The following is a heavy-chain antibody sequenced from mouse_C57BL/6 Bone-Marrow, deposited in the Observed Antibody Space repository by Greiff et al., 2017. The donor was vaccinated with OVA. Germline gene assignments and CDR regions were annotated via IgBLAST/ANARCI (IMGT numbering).Heavy chain of an antibody. CDR2: IHPNSGST. Sequence: QVQLQQPGAELVKPGASVKLSCKASGYTFTSYWMHWVKQRPGQGLEWIGMIHPNSGSTNYNEKFKSKATLTVDKSSSTAYMQLSSLTAEDSAVYYCARWDYGSSYEYFDVWGKGTTVTVSS. J-gene: IGHJ1*03. CDR3: ARWDYGSSYEYFDV. D-gene: IGHD1-1*01. V-gene: IGHV1-64*01. CDR1: GYTFTSYW.